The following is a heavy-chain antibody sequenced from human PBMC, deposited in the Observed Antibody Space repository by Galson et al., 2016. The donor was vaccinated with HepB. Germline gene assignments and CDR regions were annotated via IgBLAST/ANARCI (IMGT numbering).Heavy chain of an antibody. V-gene: IGHV3-21*01. CDR1: GFPFSSFS. Sequence: SLRLSCAVSGFPFSSFSMNWVRQAPGEGLEWVTSICRGSDYIFYGDSLKGRFTVSRDNAKNSLYLQMNSLRVEDTAIYYCTTTIGSTIRQNVHWGQGILVTVSS. J-gene: IGHJ4*02. CDR2: ICRGSDYI. CDR3: TTTIGSTIRQNVH. D-gene: IGHD5/OR15-5a*01.